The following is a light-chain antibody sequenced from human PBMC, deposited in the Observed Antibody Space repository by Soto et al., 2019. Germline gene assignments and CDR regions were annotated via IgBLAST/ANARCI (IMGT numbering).Light chain of an antibody. CDR2: EVS. CDR1: SSDIGDYNY. V-gene: IGLV2-14*01. Sequence: QSALTQPASVSGSPGQSITISCSGTSSDIGDYNYVSWYQQHPGKAPKLMIYEVSNRPSGVSNRFSGSKSGDTASLTISGLQAEDEADYYCTSYTSSGTLFGGGTKLTVL. CDR3: TSYTSSGTL. J-gene: IGLJ2*01.